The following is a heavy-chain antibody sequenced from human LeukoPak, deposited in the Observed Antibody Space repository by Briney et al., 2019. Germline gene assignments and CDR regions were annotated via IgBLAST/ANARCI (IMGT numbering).Heavy chain of an antibody. D-gene: IGHD6-13*01. CDR2: IKQDGSEK. CDR1: GFTFSSYW. Sequence: SGGSLRLSCAASGFTFSSYWMHWVRQAPGKGLEWVANIKQDGSEKYYVDSVKGRFTISRDNAKNSLYLQMNSLRAEDTAVYYCARDPEVAAAGKGYWGQGTLVTVSS. J-gene: IGHJ4*02. V-gene: IGHV3-7*01. CDR3: ARDPEVAAAGKGY.